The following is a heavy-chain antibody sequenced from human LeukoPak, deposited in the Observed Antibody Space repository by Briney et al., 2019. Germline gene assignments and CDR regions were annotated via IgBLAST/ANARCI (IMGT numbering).Heavy chain of an antibody. J-gene: IGHJ4*02. Sequence: SETLSLTCAVYGGSFSGYYWSWIRQPPGKGLEWIGEINHSGSTNYNPSLKSRVTISVDTSKNQFSLKLSSVTAADTAVYYCAGDPNDYGDDYWGQGTLVTVSS. CDR2: INHSGST. CDR3: AGDPNDYGDDY. D-gene: IGHD4-17*01. V-gene: IGHV4-34*01. CDR1: GGSFSGYY.